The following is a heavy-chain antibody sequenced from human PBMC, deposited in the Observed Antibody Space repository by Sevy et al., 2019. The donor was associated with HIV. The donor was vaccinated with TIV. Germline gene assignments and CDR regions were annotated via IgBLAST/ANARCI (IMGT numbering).Heavy chain of an antibody. Sequence: GGSLRLSCAASGFTFSSYEMNWVRQAPGKGLEWVSYISSSGSTIYYADSVKGRFTISRDNAKNSLYLQMNSLRAEDTAVYYCARDLPGDSRMDVWGQGTTVTVSS. V-gene: IGHV3-48*03. J-gene: IGHJ6*02. D-gene: IGHD3-22*01. CDR1: GFTFSSYE. CDR3: ARDLPGDSRMDV. CDR2: ISSSGSTI.